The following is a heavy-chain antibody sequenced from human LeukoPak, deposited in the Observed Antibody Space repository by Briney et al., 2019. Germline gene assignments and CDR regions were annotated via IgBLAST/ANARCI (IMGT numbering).Heavy chain of an antibody. J-gene: IGHJ4*02. CDR2: ISGSGGST. Sequence: AGGSLRLSCAASGFTFSSYAMSWVRQAPGKGLEWVSAISGSGGSTYYADSVKGRFTISRDNSKNTLYLQMNSLRAEDTAVYYCAKEEQWDYYYDSSGYYGSSFDYWGQGTLVTVSS. CDR3: AKEEQWDYYYDSSGYYGSSFDY. CDR1: GFTFSSYA. V-gene: IGHV3-23*01. D-gene: IGHD3-22*01.